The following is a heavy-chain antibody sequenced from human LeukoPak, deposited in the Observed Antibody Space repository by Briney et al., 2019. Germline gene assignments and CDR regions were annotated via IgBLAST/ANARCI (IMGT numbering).Heavy chain of an antibody. J-gene: IGHJ3*02. D-gene: IGHD1-26*01. CDR2: VLYSGNT. CDR1: GGSISSYY. CDR3: ARDSRRELLHAFDI. Sequence: PSETLSLTCTVSGGSISSYYWTWIRRPPGKGLEWLGYVLYSGNTNYNPSLTSRVTISVDTSKNQFSLKLNSVTAADTAVYYCARDSRRELLHAFDIWGQGTMVTVSS. V-gene: IGHV4-59*01.